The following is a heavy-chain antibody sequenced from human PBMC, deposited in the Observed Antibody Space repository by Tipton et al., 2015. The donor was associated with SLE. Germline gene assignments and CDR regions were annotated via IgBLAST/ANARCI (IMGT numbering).Heavy chain of an antibody. CDR1: GGSFSGYY. Sequence: TLSLTCAVYGGSFSGYYWSWIRQPPGKGLEWIGEINHSGSTNYNPSLKSRVTISVDTSKNQFSLKLGSVTAADTAVYYCARDSSGYSIFFDYWGQGTLVTVSS. CDR3: ARDSSGYSIFFDY. CDR2: INHSGST. J-gene: IGHJ4*02. V-gene: IGHV4-34*01. D-gene: IGHD3-22*01.